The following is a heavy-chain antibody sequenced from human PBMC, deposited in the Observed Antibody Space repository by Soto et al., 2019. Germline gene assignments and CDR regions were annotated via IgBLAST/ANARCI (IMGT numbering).Heavy chain of an antibody. CDR3: AKRSSSSTFDY. D-gene: IGHD6-6*01. J-gene: IGHJ4*02. Sequence: GWSLRLSCAASGFTFSSYAMSWVRQAPGKGLEWVSVISGSDDSTYYADSVKGRFTISRDNSKNTLYLQMNSLRAEDTAVYYCAKRSSSSTFDYWGQGTLVTVSS. CDR1: GFTFSSYA. CDR2: ISGSDDST. V-gene: IGHV3-23*01.